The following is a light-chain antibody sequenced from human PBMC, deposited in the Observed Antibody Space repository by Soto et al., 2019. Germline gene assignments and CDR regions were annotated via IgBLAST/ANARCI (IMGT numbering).Light chain of an antibody. CDR1: QSVSSY. V-gene: IGKV3-11*01. Sequence: EIVLTQSPATLSLSPGERATLSCRASQSVSSYLAWYQQKPGQAPRLLIYDASNRATGIPARFSGRGSGTDFTLTISSPEPEDVAVYYCQQRSNWPPPTFGGGTKVEIK. CDR3: QQRSNWPPPT. CDR2: DAS. J-gene: IGKJ4*01.